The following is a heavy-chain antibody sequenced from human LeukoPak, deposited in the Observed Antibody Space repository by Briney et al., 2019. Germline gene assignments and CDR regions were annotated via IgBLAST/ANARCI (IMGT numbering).Heavy chain of an antibody. CDR2: TYYRSKWYK. CDR3: ARDSGLALNAAFDL. CDR1: GDSISTNSAA. J-gene: IGHJ3*01. D-gene: IGHD3/OR15-3a*01. V-gene: IGHV6-1*01. Sequence: SQTLSLTCGISGDSISTNSAAWHWIRQSPSRGLEWLGRTYYRSKWYKDYAVSVKSRMTINPDTSKNEFSLQLQSVTAEDTAVYYCARDSGLALNAAFDLWGQGTMVIVSS.